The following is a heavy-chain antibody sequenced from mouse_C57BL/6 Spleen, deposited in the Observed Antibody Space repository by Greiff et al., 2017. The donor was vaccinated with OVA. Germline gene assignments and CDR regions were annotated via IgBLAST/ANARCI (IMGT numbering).Heavy chain of an antibody. Sequence: EVKLVESGGGLVQPGESLKLSCESNEYEFPSHDMSWVRKTPEKRLELVAAINSDGGSYYYPDTMERRFIISRDNTKKTLYLQMSSLRSEDTALYYCARQHYYGSSWYFDVWGTGTTVTVSS. CDR3: ARQHYYGSSWYFDV. CDR2: INSDGGSY. CDR1: EYEFPSHD. D-gene: IGHD1-1*01. V-gene: IGHV5-2*01. J-gene: IGHJ1*03.